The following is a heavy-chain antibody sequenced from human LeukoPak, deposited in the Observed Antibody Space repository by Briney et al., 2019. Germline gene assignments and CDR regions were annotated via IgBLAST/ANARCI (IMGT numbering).Heavy chain of an antibody. V-gene: IGHV4-4*07. D-gene: IGHD3-22*01. Sequence: SETLSITCTVSGGSISSYYWSWIRQPAGKGLEWIGRIYTSGSTNYNPSLKSRVTMSVDTSKNQFSLKLSSVTAADTAVYYCARDGYYYDSSGYYYVWFDPWGQGTLVTVSS. CDR1: GGSISSYY. CDR2: IYTSGST. CDR3: ARDGYYYDSSGYYYVWFDP. J-gene: IGHJ5*02.